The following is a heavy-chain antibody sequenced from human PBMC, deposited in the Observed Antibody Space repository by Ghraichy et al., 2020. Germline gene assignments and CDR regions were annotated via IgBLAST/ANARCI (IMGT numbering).Heavy chain of an antibody. CDR1: GFTFDDYA. J-gene: IGHJ4*02. CDR3: ARRGYCSSTSCQALGY. D-gene: IGHD2-2*01. Sequence: GGSLRLSCAASGFTFDDYAMHWVRQAPGKGLEWVSLISGEGGSTYYADSVKGRFTISRDNSKNSLYLQMNSLRTEDTALYYCARRGYCSSTSCQALGYWGQGTLVTVSS. CDR2: ISGEGGST. V-gene: IGHV3-43*02.